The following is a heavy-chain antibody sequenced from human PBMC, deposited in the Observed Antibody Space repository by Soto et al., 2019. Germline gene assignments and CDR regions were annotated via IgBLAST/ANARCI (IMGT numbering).Heavy chain of an antibody. D-gene: IGHD3-10*01. J-gene: IGHJ4*02. CDR1: GFAFSSHT. CDR2: TSGRGDST. Sequence: EVQLLESGGGLAQPGGSLRLSCAASGFAFSSHTMSWVRQAPGRGLEWVSATSGRGDSTYYADSVKGRFTISRDNSKNTLYLEMNSLRAEDTAVYYCATELSRSRFGEDIDYWGQGTLVTVSS. V-gene: IGHV3-23*01. CDR3: ATELSRSRFGEDIDY.